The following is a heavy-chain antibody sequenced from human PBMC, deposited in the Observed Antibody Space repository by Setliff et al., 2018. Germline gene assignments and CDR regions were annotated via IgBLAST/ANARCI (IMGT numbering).Heavy chain of an antibody. J-gene: IGHJ4*02. CDR1: GGSISSSSYY. CDR3: ARSGDYIWGSYRPYYFDH. V-gene: IGHV4-39*07. CDR2: IDYSGTI. Sequence: SETLSHTCIVSGGSISSSSYYWGWIRQPPGKGLEWIGSIDYSGTIYYNPSLKSRVTISVDTSKNQVSLKLSSVTAADTAVYYCARSGDYIWGSYRPYYFDHWGQGTLVTVSS. D-gene: IGHD3-16*02.